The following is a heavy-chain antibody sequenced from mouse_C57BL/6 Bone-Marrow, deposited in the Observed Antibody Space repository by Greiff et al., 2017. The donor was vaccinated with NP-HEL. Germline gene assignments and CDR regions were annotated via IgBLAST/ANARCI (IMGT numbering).Heavy chain of an antibody. V-gene: IGHV5-12*01. CDR1: GFTFSDYY. CDR2: ISNGGGST. Sequence: EVMLVESGGGLVQPGGSLKLSCAASGFTFSDYYMYWVRQTPEKRLEWVAYISNGGGSTYYPDTVKGRFTISRDNAKNTLYLQMSRLKSEDTAMYYCARQKGRYYAMDYWGQGTSVTVSS. CDR3: ARQKGRYYAMDY. J-gene: IGHJ4*01.